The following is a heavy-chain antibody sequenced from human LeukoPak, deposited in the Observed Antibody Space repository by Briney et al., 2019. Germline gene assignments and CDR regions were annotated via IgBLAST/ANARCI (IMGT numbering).Heavy chain of an antibody. V-gene: IGHV4-34*01. D-gene: IGHD3-3*01. Sequence: SETLSLTCAVYGGSYSGYYWSWIRQPPGKGLEWIGEINHSGSTNYNPSLKSRVTISVDTSKNQFSLKLSSVTAADTAVYYCARVYDFWSGYYTEGWFDPWGQGTLVTVPS. J-gene: IGHJ5*02. CDR1: GGSYSGYY. CDR3: ARVYDFWSGYYTEGWFDP. CDR2: INHSGST.